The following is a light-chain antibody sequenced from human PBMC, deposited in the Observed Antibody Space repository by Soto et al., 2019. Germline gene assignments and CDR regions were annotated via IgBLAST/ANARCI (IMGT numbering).Light chain of an antibody. CDR2: DVS. CDR3: SSYTSGSTLDSYV. CDR1: SSDVGGYNY. V-gene: IGLV2-14*01. J-gene: IGLJ1*01. Sequence: QSALTQPASLSGSPGQSITISCTGTSSDVGGYNYVSWYQQHPGKAPKLMIYDVSNRPSGVSNRFSGSKSGNTASLTISGLQAEDEADYYCSSYTSGSTLDSYVFGTGTKVTVL.